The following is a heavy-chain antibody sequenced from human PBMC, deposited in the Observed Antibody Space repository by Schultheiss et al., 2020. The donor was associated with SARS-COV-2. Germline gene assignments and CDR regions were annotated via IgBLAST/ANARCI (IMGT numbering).Heavy chain of an antibody. CDR1: GFTFSSYD. Sequence: GGSLRLSCAASGFTFSSYDMHWVRQAPGKGLEWVSSISSSSSYIYYADSVKGRFTISRDNAKNSLYLQMNSLRAEDTAVYYCARDSLGYCSSTSCQSRYFQHWGQGTLVTVSS. D-gene: IGHD2-2*01. CDR3: ARDSLGYCSSTSCQSRYFQH. CDR2: ISSSSSYI. V-gene: IGHV3-21*01. J-gene: IGHJ1*01.